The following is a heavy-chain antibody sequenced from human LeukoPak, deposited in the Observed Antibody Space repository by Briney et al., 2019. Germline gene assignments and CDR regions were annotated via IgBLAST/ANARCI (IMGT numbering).Heavy chain of an antibody. CDR1: GFTFSNFA. D-gene: IGHD2-21*01. CDR3: AKDSVVVPGLVIYFDS. Sequence: GGSLRLSCAASGFTFSNFAMSWVRQAPGKGLEWVSGISGSVGDTYYADSVKGRSTISRDNYKNTLNLQMKSLRADDTAVYYCAKDSVVVPGLVIYFDSWGPGTLVTVSS. V-gene: IGHV3-23*01. CDR2: ISGSVGDT. J-gene: IGHJ4*02.